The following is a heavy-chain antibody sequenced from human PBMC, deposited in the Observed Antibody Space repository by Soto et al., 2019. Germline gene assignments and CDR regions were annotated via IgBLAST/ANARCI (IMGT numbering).Heavy chain of an antibody. Sequence: SLRLSCAASGFTFSNYAMSWVRQAPGKGLEWVSSISVSGGETYNADSVKGRFTTSRDNSKNTVYLQMNSLRAEDTAVYYCAKAYDYIWGSHRYFDYWGQGTLVTVSS. D-gene: IGHD3-16*01. CDR3: AKAYDYIWGSHRYFDY. CDR2: ISVSGGET. V-gene: IGHV3-23*01. CDR1: GFTFSNYA. J-gene: IGHJ4*02.